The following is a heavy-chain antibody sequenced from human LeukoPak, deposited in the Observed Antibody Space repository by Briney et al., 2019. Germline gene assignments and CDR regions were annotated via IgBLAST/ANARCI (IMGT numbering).Heavy chain of an antibody. D-gene: IGHD2-15*01. V-gene: IGHV3-73*01. J-gene: IGHJ4*02. CDR1: GFTFSGSA. CDR2: IRSKANGDAT. CDR3: TGSLGYCSGGSCYGPDY. Sequence: GGSLRLSCAASGFTFSGSAMHWVRQASGKGLEWFGRIRSKANGDATAYAASVKGRFTISRDDSKNTAYLQMNSLKTEDRAVDYCTGSLGYCSGGSCYGPDYWGQGALVTVSS.